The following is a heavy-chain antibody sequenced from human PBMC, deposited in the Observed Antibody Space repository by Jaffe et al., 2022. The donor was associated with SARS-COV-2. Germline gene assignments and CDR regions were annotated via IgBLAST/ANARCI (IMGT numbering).Heavy chain of an antibody. V-gene: IGHV1-69*01. CDR2: IIPIFGTP. CDR3: ASLGGDYYDSGIYYNISGFDP. D-gene: IGHD3-10*01. J-gene: IGHJ5*02. Sequence: QVQLVQSGAEVKKPGSSVKVSCKTSGGTFSNYGISWVRQAPGQGLEWMGGIIPIFGTPNYAQKFQGRVTITADESTSTAYMDLSSLRSEDTAMYYCASLGGDYYDSGIYYNISGFDPWGQGTLVTVSS. CDR1: GGTFSNYG.